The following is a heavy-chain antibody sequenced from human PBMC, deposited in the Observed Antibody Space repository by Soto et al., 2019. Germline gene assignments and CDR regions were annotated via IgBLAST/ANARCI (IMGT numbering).Heavy chain of an antibody. V-gene: IGHV4-31*03. Sequence: SETLSLTCTVSGGSISSGGYYWSWIRQHPGKGLEWIGYVYYSGSTYYNPSLKSRVTISVDTSKNQFSLKLSSVTAADTAVYYCARVCSGYERYYYYYGMDVWGQGTTVTVSS. CDR2: VYYSGST. D-gene: IGHD5-12*01. CDR1: GGSISSGGYY. J-gene: IGHJ6*02. CDR3: ARVCSGYERYYYYYGMDV.